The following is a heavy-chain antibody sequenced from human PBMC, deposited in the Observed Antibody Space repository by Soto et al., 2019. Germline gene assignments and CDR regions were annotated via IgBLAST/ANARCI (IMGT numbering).Heavy chain of an antibody. V-gene: IGHV1-69*12. Sequence: QVQLVQSGAEVKKPGSSVKVSCRAPGGTFNSHTISWVRQAPGQGLEWMGGIMPMFGVTNYARKFQGRLTMTATETTTTAYMEGRGLTSEDTAVYYCAGEGVTSSMSLPWMGYHYYGLDVWGQGTTVIVSS. D-gene: IGHD2-2*01. J-gene: IGHJ6*02. CDR1: GGTFNSHT. CDR3: AGEGVTSSMSLPWMGYHYYGLDV. CDR2: IMPMFGVT.